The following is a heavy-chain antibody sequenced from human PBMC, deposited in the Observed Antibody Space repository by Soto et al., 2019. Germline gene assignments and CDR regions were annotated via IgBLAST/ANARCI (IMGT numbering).Heavy chain of an antibody. V-gene: IGHV3-33*01. CDR1: GFTFSSYG. Sequence: GGSLRLSCAASGFTFSSYGMHWVRQAPGKGLEWVAVIWYDGSNKYYADSVKGRFTISRDNSKNTLYLQMNSLRAEDTAVYYCARDPASYYGSGSYYNVRRGMDVWGQGTTVTVSS. D-gene: IGHD3-10*01. J-gene: IGHJ6*02. CDR2: IWYDGSNK. CDR3: ARDPASYYGSGSYYNVRRGMDV.